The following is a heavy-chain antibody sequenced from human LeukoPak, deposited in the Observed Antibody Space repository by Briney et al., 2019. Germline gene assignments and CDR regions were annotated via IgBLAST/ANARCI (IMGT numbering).Heavy chain of an antibody. Sequence: ASVKVSCKASGYTFTDYYMHWVQQAPGKGLEWMGLVDPEDGETIYAEKFQGRVTITADTSTDTAYMELRSLRSDDTAVYYCARITYDFWSGYYMPDDPWGQGTLVTVSS. V-gene: IGHV1-69-2*01. D-gene: IGHD3-3*01. CDR3: ARITYDFWSGYYMPDDP. CDR1: GYTFTDYY. CDR2: VDPEDGET. J-gene: IGHJ5*02.